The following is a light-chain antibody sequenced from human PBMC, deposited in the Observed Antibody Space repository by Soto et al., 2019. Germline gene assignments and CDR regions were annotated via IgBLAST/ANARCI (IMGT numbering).Light chain of an antibody. CDR1: QSVSSN. CDR2: RAS. V-gene: IGKV3-15*01. CDR3: QHYSNWPPWT. J-gene: IGKJ1*01. Sequence: EIVMTQSPATLSVSPGERATLSCRASQSVSSNLAWYQQKPGQPPRLLIYRASTRATGIPARFSGSGSGTESTLTISSLQSEDFAVYYCQHYSNWPPWTFGRGTKVEIK.